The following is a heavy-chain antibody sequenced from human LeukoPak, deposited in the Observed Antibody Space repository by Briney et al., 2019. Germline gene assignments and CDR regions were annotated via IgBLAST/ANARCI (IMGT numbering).Heavy chain of an antibody. J-gene: IGHJ4*02. CDR3: ARDIYYYDSSGYVY. CDR1: GFTFSGSW. V-gene: IGHV3-7*01. D-gene: IGHD3-22*01. Sequence: GGSLRLSCAASGFTFSGSWMSWVRRTPEKGLEWVANMSPDGTEKYYVDSVKGRFTISRDNSKNTLYLQMNSLRAEDTAVYYCARDIYYYDSSGYVYWGQGTLVTVSS. CDR2: MSPDGTEK.